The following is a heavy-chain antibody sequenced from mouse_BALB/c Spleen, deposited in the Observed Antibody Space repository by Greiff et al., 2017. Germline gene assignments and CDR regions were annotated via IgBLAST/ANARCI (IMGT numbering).Heavy chain of an antibody. J-gene: IGHJ1*01. D-gene: IGHD2-1*01. CDR1: GYSFTGYF. CDR3: ARYYGNYWYFDV. CDR2: INPYNGDT. V-gene: IGHV1-20*02. Sequence: VQLKESGPELVKPGASVKISCKASGYSFTGYFMNWVMQSHGKSLEWIGRINPYNGDTFYNQKFKGKATLTVDKSSSTAHMELRSLASEDSAVYYCARYYGNYWYFDVWGAGTTVTVSS.